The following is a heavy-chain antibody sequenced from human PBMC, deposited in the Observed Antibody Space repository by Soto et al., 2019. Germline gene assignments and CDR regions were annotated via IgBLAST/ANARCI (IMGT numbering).Heavy chain of an antibody. CDR3: AKVSEGSMITFGGVIAS. J-gene: IGHJ5*01. Sequence: QVQLVESGGGVVQPGRSLRLSCAASGFTFSTYGMHWVRQAPGKGLEWVAVISSDGNIKYYADSVKGRFTISRDSSKTTLFLQMDSLRAEDTAVYFCAKVSEGSMITFGGVIASWGQGTLVTVSS. D-gene: IGHD3-16*01. CDR1: GFTFSTYG. V-gene: IGHV3-30*18. CDR2: ISSDGNIK.